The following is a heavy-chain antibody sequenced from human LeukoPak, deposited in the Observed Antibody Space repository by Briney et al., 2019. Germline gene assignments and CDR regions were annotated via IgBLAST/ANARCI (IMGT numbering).Heavy chain of an antibody. Sequence: GGSLRLSCAASGFTFSSYGIHWVRQAPGKGLEWVSGISGRDGSTNYADSVKGRFTISRENSKNTLYLQMNSLRAEDTAVYYCAKDSAKKYDDYWGQGTLVTVSS. CDR1: GFTFSSYG. CDR2: ISGRDGST. D-gene: IGHD2/OR15-2a*01. V-gene: IGHV3-23*01. CDR3: AKDSAKKYDDY. J-gene: IGHJ4*02.